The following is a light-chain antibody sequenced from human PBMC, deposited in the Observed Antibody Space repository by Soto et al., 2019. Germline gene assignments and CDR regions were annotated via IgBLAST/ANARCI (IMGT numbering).Light chain of an antibody. CDR2: TAS. V-gene: IGKV3-15*01. CDR3: QLYHNWPPIT. J-gene: IGKJ5*01. CDR1: QSVGSN. Sequence: EIVLTQSPATLYVSPGETAILSCRTSQSVGSNLAGYQQKPGQAPRLLMHTASSRATGTPARFSGSGSGTEFTLTISSLQSEDFAVYYCQLYHNWPPITFGQGTRLEIK.